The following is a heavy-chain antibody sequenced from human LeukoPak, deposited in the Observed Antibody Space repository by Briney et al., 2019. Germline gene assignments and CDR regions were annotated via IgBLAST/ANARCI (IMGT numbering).Heavy chain of an antibody. CDR1: GFTFSSYA. D-gene: IGHD6-13*01. CDR2: ISGSGGST. J-gene: IGHJ4*02. V-gene: IGHV3-23*01. CDR3: AKLPQYSSSWYIDY. Sequence: GFLRLSCAASGFTFSSYAMSWVRQAPGKGLEWVSAISGSGGSTYYADSVKGRFTISRDNSKNTLYLQMNSLRAEDTAVYYCAKLPQYSSSWYIDYWGQGTLVTVSS.